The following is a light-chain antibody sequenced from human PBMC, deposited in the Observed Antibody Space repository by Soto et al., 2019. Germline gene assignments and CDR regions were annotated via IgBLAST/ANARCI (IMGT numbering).Light chain of an antibody. CDR1: QSISSW. CDR3: ESYNTYPGS. J-gene: IGKJ1*01. Sequence: DIQMTQSPSTLSASVGDRITLTCRASQSISSWLAWYQQKPGKATKLLIYKASSLESGVPSRFSGSGSGTESTLIISSLQPDECATYYCESYNTYPGSVGEGTKVDIK. CDR2: KAS. V-gene: IGKV1-5*03.